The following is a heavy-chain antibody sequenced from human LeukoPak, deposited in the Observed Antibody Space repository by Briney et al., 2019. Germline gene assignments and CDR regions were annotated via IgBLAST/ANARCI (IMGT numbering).Heavy chain of an antibody. CDR2: INPSDGST. CDR1: GYTFTSYY. CDR3: ARVRSSGYQFDY. V-gene: IGHV1-46*01. D-gene: IGHD3-22*01. Sequence: ASVKVSCKASGYTFTSYYMHWVRQAPGQGLEWMGIINPSDGSTSYAQKFQGRVTMTRDTSTSTVYMELSSLRSEDTAVYYCARVRSSGYQFDYWGQGTLVTVSS. J-gene: IGHJ4*02.